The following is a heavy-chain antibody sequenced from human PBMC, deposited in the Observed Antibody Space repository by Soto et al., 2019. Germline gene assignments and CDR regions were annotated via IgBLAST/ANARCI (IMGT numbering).Heavy chain of an antibody. V-gene: IGHV1-69*02. CDR3: TLGSWSAETFDI. J-gene: IGHJ3*02. Sequence: QVQLVQSGAEVKKPGSSVKVSCKASGGTFSTYTIIWVRQAPGQGLEWMGRILPMLDITNSAQRFQGRVTIPADQSTSTAYLELSSLRSEDTAVYYCTLGSWSAETFDIWGRGTMVTVSS. CDR2: ILPMLDIT. D-gene: IGHD6-13*01. CDR1: GGTFSTYT.